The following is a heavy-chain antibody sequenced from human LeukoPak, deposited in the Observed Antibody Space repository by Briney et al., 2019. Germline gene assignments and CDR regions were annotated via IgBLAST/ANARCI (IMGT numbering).Heavy chain of an antibody. Sequence: PGGSLRLSCATSGFSFSSYAMSWVRQAPGKGLEWVSAMSSSDDGRYYAASVRGRFTISRDNAKNSLYLQMNSLRAEDTALYYCAKDGDGGVRGVHYWGQGTLVTVSS. CDR3: AKDGDGGVRGVHY. V-gene: IGHV3-23*01. CDR2: MSSSDDGR. D-gene: IGHD3-10*01. CDR1: GFSFSSYA. J-gene: IGHJ4*02.